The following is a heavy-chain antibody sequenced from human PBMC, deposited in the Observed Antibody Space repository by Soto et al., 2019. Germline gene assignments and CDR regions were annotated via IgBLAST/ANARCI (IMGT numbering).Heavy chain of an antibody. J-gene: IGHJ6*02. CDR3: ARDYSNYDREDYYYGMDV. CDR2: IIPIFGTA. Sequence: SVKVSCKASGGTFSSYAISWVRQAPGQGLEWMGGIIPIFGTANYAQKFQGRVTITADESTSTAYMELSSLRSEDTAVYYCARDYSNYDREDYYYGMDVWGQGNPGHRL. D-gene: IGHD4-4*01. CDR1: GGTFSSYA. V-gene: IGHV1-69*13.